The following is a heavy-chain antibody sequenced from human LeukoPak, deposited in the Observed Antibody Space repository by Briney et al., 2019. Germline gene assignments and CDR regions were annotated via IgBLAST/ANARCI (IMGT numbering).Heavy chain of an antibody. V-gene: IGHV3-33*01. CDR1: GFTFSSYG. D-gene: IGHD3-3*01. J-gene: IGHJ4*02. CDR3: ARDLQSRYDFWSGYYSGKSPFDY. Sequence: GGSLRLSCAASGFTFSSYGMHWVRQAPGKGLEWVAVIWYDGSNKCYADSVKGRFTISRDNSKNTLYLQMNSLRAEDTAVYYCARDLQSRYDFWSGYYSGKSPFDYWGQGTLVTVSS. CDR2: IWYDGSNK.